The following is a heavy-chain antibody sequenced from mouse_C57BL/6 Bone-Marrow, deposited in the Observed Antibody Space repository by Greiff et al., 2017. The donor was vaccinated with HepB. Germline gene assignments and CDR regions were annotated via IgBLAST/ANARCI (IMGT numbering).Heavy chain of an antibody. V-gene: IGHV1-76*01. CDR3: ASRDYGSSRYYFDY. CDR2: IYPGSGNT. J-gene: IGHJ2*01. Sequence: VQLQQSGAELVRPGASVKLSCKASGYTFTDHYINWVKQRPGQGLEWIARIYPGSGNTYYTEKFKGKATLTAEKSSSTAYLQLSSLTSEDSAVYVCASRDYGSSRYYFDYWGQGTTLTVSS. CDR1: GYTFTDHY. D-gene: IGHD1-1*01.